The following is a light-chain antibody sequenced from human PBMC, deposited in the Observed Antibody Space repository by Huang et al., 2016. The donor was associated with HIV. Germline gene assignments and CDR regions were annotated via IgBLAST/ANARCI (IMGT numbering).Light chain of an antibody. CDR1: QNITNF. CDR2: GAP. CDR3: QQSYSVPPYT. V-gene: IGKV1-39*01. J-gene: IGKJ2*01. Sequence: DIQMTQSPSSLSASVGDRVTITCRASQNITNFLNWYQQRPGKAPRLLIFGAPSLQSGVPSRFSGSGSGTDFTLTIRSLQPEDFATYYCQQSYSVPPYTFGLGTRLEIK.